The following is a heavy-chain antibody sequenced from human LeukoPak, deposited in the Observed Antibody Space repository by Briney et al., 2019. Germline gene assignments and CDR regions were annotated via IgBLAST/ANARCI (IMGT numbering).Heavy chain of an antibody. J-gene: IGHJ4*02. CDR2: IYYSGST. CDR1: GGSISSSSYY. Sequence: SETLSLTCTVSGGSISSSSYYWGWIRQPPGKGLEWIGSIYYSGSTYYNPSLKSRVTISVDTSQNQFSLKLSSVTAADTAVYYCARDGELWSPFDYWGQGTLVTVSS. D-gene: IGHD5-18*01. V-gene: IGHV4-39*07. CDR3: ARDGELWSPFDY.